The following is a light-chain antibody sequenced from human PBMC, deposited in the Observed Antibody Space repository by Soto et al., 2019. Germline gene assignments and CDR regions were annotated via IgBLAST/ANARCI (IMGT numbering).Light chain of an antibody. CDR2: DAS. CDR3: LQYHTYRT. V-gene: IGKV1-5*01. J-gene: IGKJ1*01. CDR1: QSISPW. Sequence: DIQMTQSPSTLSASVGDRVTITCRASQSISPWLAWYQQKPGKAPKLLIFDASNLESGVPSKFSGSGSGTEFTLTISSLQPDDVATYYCLQYHTYRTVGQGTKVEVK.